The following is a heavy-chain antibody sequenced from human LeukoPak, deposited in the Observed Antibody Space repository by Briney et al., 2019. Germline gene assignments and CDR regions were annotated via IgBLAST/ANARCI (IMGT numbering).Heavy chain of an antibody. V-gene: IGHV1-46*01. D-gene: IGHD4-17*01. CDR3: ARESVTTNWFDP. J-gene: IGHJ5*02. CDR2: INPSGGST. Sequence: ASVKVSCKASGYTFTSYYMHWVRQAPGQGLEWMGIINPSGGSTSYAQKFQGRVTMTRDTSTSAVYMELSSLRSEDTAVYYCARESVTTNWFDPWGQGTLVTVSS. CDR1: GYTFTSYY.